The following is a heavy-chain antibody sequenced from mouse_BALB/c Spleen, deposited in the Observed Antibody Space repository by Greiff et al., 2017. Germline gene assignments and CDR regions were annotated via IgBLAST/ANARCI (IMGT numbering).Heavy chain of an antibody. J-gene: IGHJ4*01. Sequence: VQLKESGPGLVAPSQSLSITCTVSGFSLTGYGVNWVRQPPGKGLEWLGMIWGDGSTDYNSALKSRLSISKDNSKSQVFLKINSLQTDDTARYYCARDHNYGAMDYWGQGTSVTVSS. V-gene: IGHV2-6-7*01. CDR2: IWGDGST. CDR1: GFSLTGYG. D-gene: IGHD1-2*01. CDR3: ARDHNYGAMDY.